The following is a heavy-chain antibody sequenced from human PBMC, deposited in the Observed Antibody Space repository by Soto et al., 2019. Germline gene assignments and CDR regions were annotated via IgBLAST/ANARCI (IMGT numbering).Heavy chain of an antibody. CDR3: ARDLAKGGGSAGFDY. Sequence: ASVKVSCKGSGYTLTVEYMHWVRQAHVQVLEWMGWINPKSGGTMYPQKFQGRVTMTWDTSISTAYMALTRLRSDDTAVYYCARDLAKGGGSAGFDYWGQGTLVTVSS. J-gene: IGHJ4*02. CDR2: INPKSGGT. D-gene: IGHD1-26*01. V-gene: IGHV1-2*02. CDR1: GYTLTVEY.